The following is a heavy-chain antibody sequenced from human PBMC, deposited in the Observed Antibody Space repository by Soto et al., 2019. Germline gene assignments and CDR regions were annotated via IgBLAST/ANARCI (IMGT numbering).Heavy chain of an antibody. J-gene: IGHJ3*02. V-gene: IGHV1-18*01. D-gene: IGHD6-13*01. CDR1: GYTFSTFG. CDR2: ISAYTGNT. CDR3: ARVLRYRRSWWRHSAFDI. Sequence: ASVKVSCKTSGYTFSTFGISWVRQAPGQGLEWLGWISAYTGNTNYAQKLQGRVTMTTDTSTNSAFMELRSLRSDDTAVYYCARVLRYRRSWWRHSAFDIWGQGTMVTVSS.